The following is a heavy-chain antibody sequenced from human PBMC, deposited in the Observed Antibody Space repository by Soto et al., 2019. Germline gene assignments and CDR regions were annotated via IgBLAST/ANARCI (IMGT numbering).Heavy chain of an antibody. CDR3: ARGRGNFNYWYFDL. J-gene: IGHJ2*01. Sequence: PGGSLRLSCVASGFTFTSYSMHWVRQAPGKGLEYVSTIGGNGAITYYADSVKGRFTISRDNSMNKLCLQMSSLRAEDMAVYYCARGRGNFNYWYFDLWGRGTRVTVSS. V-gene: IGHV3-64*02. CDR1: GFTFTSYS. CDR2: IGGNGAIT.